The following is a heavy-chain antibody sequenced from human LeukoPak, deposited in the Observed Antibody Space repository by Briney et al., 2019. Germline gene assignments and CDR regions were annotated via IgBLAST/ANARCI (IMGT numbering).Heavy chain of an antibody. Sequence: GGSLRLSCAASGFIFNNYGLIWVRQAPGKGLEWVSAISNDGGGTNYADFVKGRFTISRDNSKNTLYLQMNSLRAEDTAVYYCARERLVGANTGGFDYWGQGTLVTVSS. J-gene: IGHJ4*02. CDR1: GFIFNNYG. V-gene: IGHV3-23*01. CDR2: ISNDGGGT. D-gene: IGHD1-26*01. CDR3: ARERLVGANTGGFDY.